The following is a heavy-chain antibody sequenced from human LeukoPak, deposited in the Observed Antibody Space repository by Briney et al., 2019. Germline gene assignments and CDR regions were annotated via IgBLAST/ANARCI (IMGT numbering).Heavy chain of an antibody. CDR3: ATTRFGETFEY. CDR1: GFTVSSNY. CDR2: IYSGGST. Sequence: GGSLRLSCAASGFTVSSNYMSWVRQAPGKGLEWVSVIYSGGSTYYADSVKGRFTISRDNSKNTLNLQMNSLRAEDTAVYYCATTRFGETFEYWGQGTLVTVSS. J-gene: IGHJ4*02. D-gene: IGHD3-10*01. V-gene: IGHV3-53*01.